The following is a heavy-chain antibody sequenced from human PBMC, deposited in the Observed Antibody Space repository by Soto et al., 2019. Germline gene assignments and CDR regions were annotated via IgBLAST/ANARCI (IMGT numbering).Heavy chain of an antibody. CDR3: ARDRYSSGWLDAFDI. Sequence: EVQLVESGGGLVQPGGSLRLSCAASGFTVSSNYMSWVRQAPGKGLEWVSVIFTGGSTYYADSVKGRFTISRHSSKNTVYVQMNSRIAEDTAVYYCARDRYSSGWLDAFDIWGQGTMVTVSS. D-gene: IGHD6-19*01. J-gene: IGHJ3*02. CDR1: GFTVSSNY. CDR2: IFTGGST. V-gene: IGHV3-53*04.